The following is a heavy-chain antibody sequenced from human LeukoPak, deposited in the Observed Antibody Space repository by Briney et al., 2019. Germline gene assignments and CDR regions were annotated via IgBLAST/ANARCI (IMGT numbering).Heavy chain of an antibody. CDR2: ISYDGDNK. Sequence: GGSLRLSCAASGFTFSSYAMHWVRQAPGKGLEWVAVISYDGDNKYYAGSVKGRFTISRDNSNNMLYLHMNSLTSEDTAVYYCASGLGFCSGSDCTNLVKDYYYGMNVWGQGTTVTVSS. CDR1: GFTFSSYA. CDR3: ASGLGFCSGSDCTNLVKDYYYGMNV. J-gene: IGHJ6*02. D-gene: IGHD2-15*01. V-gene: IGHV3-30-3*01.